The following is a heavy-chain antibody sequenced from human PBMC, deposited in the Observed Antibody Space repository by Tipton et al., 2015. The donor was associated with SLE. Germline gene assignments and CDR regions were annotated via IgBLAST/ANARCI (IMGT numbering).Heavy chain of an antibody. CDR1: GYTFTGYY. CDR2: INPNSGGT. V-gene: IGHV1-2*02. CDR3: ARRYYDILTGYYMFDY. J-gene: IGHJ4*02. D-gene: IGHD3-9*01. Sequence: QLVQSGAEVKKPGASVKVSCKASGYTFTGYYMHWVRQAPGQGLEWMGWINPNSGGTNYAQKFQGRVTMTRDTSISTAYMELSRLRSDDTAVYYCARRYYDILTGYYMFDYWGQGTLVTVSS.